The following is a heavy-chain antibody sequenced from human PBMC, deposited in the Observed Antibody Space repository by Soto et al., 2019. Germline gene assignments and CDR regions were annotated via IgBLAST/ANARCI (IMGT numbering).Heavy chain of an antibody. D-gene: IGHD2-21*02. Sequence: QITLKESGPPLVKPTQTLTLTCTFSGFSLSTGGMGVGWIRQPPGKALEWLALIYWDGDRRYSPSLMNRLTIAKDTSKNQVVLTMTNMDPVYTATYYCVHSRCGGDCLQSYSSHYYYGMDIWGQGTTVTVSS. J-gene: IGHJ6*02. CDR1: GFSLSTGGMG. CDR2: IYWDGDR. V-gene: IGHV2-5*02. CDR3: VHSRCGGDCLQSYSSHYYYGMDI.